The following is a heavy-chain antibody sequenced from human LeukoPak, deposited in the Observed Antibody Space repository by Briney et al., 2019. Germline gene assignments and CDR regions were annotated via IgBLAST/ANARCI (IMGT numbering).Heavy chain of an antibody. D-gene: IGHD3-22*01. Sequence: GGSLRLSCAASGFTFSIYAMSWVRQAPGKGLEWVSAISGSGGSTYYADSVKGRFTISRDNSKNTLYLQMNSLRAEDTAVYYCAKAPARDYYDSSGYYGGDAFDIWGQGTMVTVSS. CDR3: AKAPARDYYDSSGYYGGDAFDI. CDR2: ISGSGGST. V-gene: IGHV3-23*01. J-gene: IGHJ3*02. CDR1: GFTFSIYA.